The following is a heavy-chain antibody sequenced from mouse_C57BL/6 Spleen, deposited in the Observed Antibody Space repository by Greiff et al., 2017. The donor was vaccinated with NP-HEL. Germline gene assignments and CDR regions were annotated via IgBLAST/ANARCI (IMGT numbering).Heavy chain of an antibody. CDR1: GYTFTSYG. J-gene: IGHJ4*01. CDR2: IYPRSGNT. Sequence: QVQLQQSGAELARPGASVKLSCKASGYTFTSYGISWVKQRTGQGLEWIGEIYPRSGNTYYNEKFKGKATLTANKSSSTAYMELRSLTSEDAAVYFCARRKDGYPYAMDYWGQGTSVTVSS. V-gene: IGHV1-81*01. CDR3: ARRKDGYPYAMDY. D-gene: IGHD2-3*01.